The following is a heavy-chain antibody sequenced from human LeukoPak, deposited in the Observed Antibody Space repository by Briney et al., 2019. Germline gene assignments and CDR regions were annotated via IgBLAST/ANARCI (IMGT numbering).Heavy chain of an antibody. J-gene: IGHJ4*02. CDR3: AAKWLRLKRFDY. CDR2: INHSGST. Sequence: PSETLSLTCAVYGGSFSGYYWSWIRQPPGKGLEWIGEINHSGSTNYNPSLKSRVTISVDTSKNQFSLKLSSVTAADTAVYYCAAKWLRLKRFDYWGQGTLVTVSS. CDR1: GGSFSGYY. D-gene: IGHD5-12*01. V-gene: IGHV4-34*01.